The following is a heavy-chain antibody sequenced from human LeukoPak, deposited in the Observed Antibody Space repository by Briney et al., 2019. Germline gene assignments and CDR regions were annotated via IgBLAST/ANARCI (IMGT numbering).Heavy chain of an antibody. Sequence: PGGSLRLSCAASGFTFSNYAMSWVRQAPGKGLEWISYISRSGSTINYADSVKGRFTISRDDAKYSLYLQMNSLRAEDTAVYYCAKSTVTNYFDNWGQGSLVTVSS. CDR2: ISRSGSTI. V-gene: IGHV3-48*03. J-gene: IGHJ4*02. CDR3: AKSTVTNYFDN. D-gene: IGHD4-17*01. CDR1: GFTFSNYA.